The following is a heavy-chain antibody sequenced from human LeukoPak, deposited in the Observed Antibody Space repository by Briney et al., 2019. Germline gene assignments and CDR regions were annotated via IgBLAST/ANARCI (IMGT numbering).Heavy chain of an antibody. CDR1: GFTVSINY. Sequence: PGGSLRLSCAASGFTVSINYMSWVRQAPGKGLEWVGEINHSGSTNYNPSLKSRVTISVDTSKNQFSLKLSSVTAADTAVYHCARGRRVVVAATGGWFDPWGQGTLVTVSS. V-gene: IGHV4-34*01. CDR3: ARGRRVVVAATGGWFDP. J-gene: IGHJ5*02. D-gene: IGHD2-15*01. CDR2: INHSGST.